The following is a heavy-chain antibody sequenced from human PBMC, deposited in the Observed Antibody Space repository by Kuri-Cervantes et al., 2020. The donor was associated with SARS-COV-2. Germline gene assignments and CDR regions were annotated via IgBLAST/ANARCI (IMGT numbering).Heavy chain of an antibody. CDR1: GFTLSFYW. Sequence: GESLKISCAASGFTLSFYWMSWVRQAPGKGLEWVANIKQDGSEKYYVDSVKGRFTISRDNAKNSLYLQMNSLRAEDTAVYYCARLSGVVVVPAAIRPSPIDAFDIWGQGTMVTVSS. CDR2: IKQDGSEK. D-gene: IGHD2-2*02. J-gene: IGHJ3*02. V-gene: IGHV3-7*01. CDR3: ARLSGVVVVPAAIRPSPIDAFDI.